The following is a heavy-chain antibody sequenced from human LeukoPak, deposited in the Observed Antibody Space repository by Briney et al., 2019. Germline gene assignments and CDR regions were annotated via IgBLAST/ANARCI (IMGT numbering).Heavy chain of an antibody. CDR3: AKESRSITVSRLSTRVVSDFDH. CDR2: IRYDGSSK. V-gene: IGHV3-30*02. D-gene: IGHD3-22*01. CDR1: GVTSRSFT. J-gene: IGHJ4*02. Sequence: RGSLRLSSAVSGVTSRSFTTRCVRQAPGKGLEWVTFIRYDGSSKYYADSVKGRFTISRDNSKNTLYLQIESLSDQATAAYYCAKESRSITVSRLSTRVVSDFDHWGQGTLVTVSS.